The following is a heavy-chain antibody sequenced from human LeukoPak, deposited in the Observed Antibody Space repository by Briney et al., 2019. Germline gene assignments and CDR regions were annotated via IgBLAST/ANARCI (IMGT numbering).Heavy chain of an antibody. CDR3: TRDYGDYGGIDY. V-gene: IGHV3-15*01. Sequence: GGSLRLSCAASGFTFSNAWMSWVRQAPGKGLEWVGRIKSKTDGGTTDYAAPVKGRFTISRDDSKNTLYLQMNSLKTEDTAVYYCTRDYGDYGGIDYWGQGTLVTVSS. D-gene: IGHD4-17*01. CDR1: GFTFSNAW. CDR2: IKSKTDGGTT. J-gene: IGHJ4*02.